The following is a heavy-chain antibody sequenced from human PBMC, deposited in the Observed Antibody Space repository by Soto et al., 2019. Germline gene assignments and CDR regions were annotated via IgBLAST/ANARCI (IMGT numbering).Heavy chain of an antibody. J-gene: IGHJ4*02. CDR1: GGSFSGYY. CDR3: ARDKITGLFDY. V-gene: IGHV4-34*01. D-gene: IGHD2-8*02. Sequence: QVQLQQWGAGLLKPSETLSLTCAVYGGSFSGYYWTWIRQPPGTGLEWIGEINHSGSTNYNPSLKXXVPISVHTSKNQFSLRLTSVTAADTAVYYCARDKITGLFDYWGQGTLVTVSS. CDR2: INHSGST.